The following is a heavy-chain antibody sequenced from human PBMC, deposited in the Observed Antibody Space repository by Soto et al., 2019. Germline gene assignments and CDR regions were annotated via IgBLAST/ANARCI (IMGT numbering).Heavy chain of an antibody. D-gene: IGHD6-19*01. CDR2: ISGSGGST. V-gene: IGHV3-23*01. J-gene: IGHJ1*01. CDR1: GFTFSSYA. CDR3: AKAEGRVSSGWSGYFQH. Sequence: EVQLLESGGGLVQPGGSLRLSCAASGFTFSSYAMSWVRQAPGKGLEWVSAISGSGGSTYYADSVKGRFTISRDNSKNTLYLQMNSLRAEDTAVYYCAKAEGRVSSGWSGYFQHWGQGTLVTVSS.